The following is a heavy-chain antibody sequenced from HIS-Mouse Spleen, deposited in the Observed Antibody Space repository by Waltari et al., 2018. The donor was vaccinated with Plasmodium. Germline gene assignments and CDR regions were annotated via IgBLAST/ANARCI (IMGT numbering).Heavy chain of an antibody. J-gene: IGHJ4*02. CDR3: AIGNSGYSSSWYLFDY. CDR1: GFTVSSNY. CDR2: IYSGGRT. D-gene: IGHD6-13*01. V-gene: IGHV3-53*02. Sequence: EVQLVETGGGLIQPGGSLRLSCAASGFTVSSNYMSWVRQAPGKGLEWVSVIYSGGRTYYAESVKGRFTISRDNSKNRLYLQMNSLRAEDTAVYYCAIGNSGYSSSWYLFDYWGQGTLVTVSS.